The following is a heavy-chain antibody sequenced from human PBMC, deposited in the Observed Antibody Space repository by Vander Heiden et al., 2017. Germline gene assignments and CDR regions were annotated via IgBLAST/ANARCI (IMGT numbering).Heavy chain of an antibody. CDR1: GGSISSSSYY. CDR3: ASEMATRNDAFDI. V-gene: IGHV4-39*01. J-gene: IGHJ3*02. CDR2: IYYSGST. Sequence: QLQLQESAPGLVKPSETLSLTCTVPGGSISSSSYYWGWIRQPPGKGLEWIGSIYYSGSTYYNPSLKSRVTISVDTSKNQFSLKLSSVTAADTAVYYCASEMATRNDAFDIWGQGTMVTVSS. D-gene: IGHD5-12*01.